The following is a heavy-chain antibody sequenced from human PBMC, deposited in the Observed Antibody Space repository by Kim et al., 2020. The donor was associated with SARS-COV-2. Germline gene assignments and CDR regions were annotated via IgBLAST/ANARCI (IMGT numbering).Heavy chain of an antibody. CDR2: TYYRSKWYN. CDR3: ARVVSGYSSGWYEDYYYGMAV. Sequence: SQTLSLTCAISGDSVSSNSAAWNWIRQSPSRGLEWLGRTYYRSKWYNDYAVSVKSRITINPDTSKNQFSLQLNSVTPEDSAVYYCARVVSGYSSGWYEDYYYGMAVWGQGITVTVSS. V-gene: IGHV6-1*01. J-gene: IGHJ6*02. D-gene: IGHD6-19*01. CDR1: GDSVSSNSAA.